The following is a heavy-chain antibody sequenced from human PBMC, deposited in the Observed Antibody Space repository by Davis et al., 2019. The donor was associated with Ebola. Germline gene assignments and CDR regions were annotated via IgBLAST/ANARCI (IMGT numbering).Heavy chain of an antibody. D-gene: IGHD3-3*01. J-gene: IGHJ4*02. Sequence: GESPKISRAASGFFFSSYVMNWVRQAPGQGPEWVPSIKEDGSEKYHVHSVEGRFTISRDNAKNSLYLQMNSLRAEDTAVYYCANLEWVNPDYWGQGVLVTVSS. CDR3: ANLEWVNPDY. CDR2: IKEDGSEK. CDR1: GFFFSSYV. V-gene: IGHV3-7*01.